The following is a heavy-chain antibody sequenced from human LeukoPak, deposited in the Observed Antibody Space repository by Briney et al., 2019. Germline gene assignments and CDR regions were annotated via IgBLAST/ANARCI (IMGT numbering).Heavy chain of an antibody. J-gene: IGHJ3*02. CDR2: IGTAGDT. CDR1: GFTFSSYD. Sequence: GGSLRLSCAASGFTFSSYDMHWVRQATGKGLEWVSAIGTAGDTYYPGSVKGRFTISRENAKNSLYLQMNSLRAGGTAVYYCARVGIVSDAFDIWGQGTMVTVSS. CDR3: ARVGIVSDAFDI. V-gene: IGHV3-13*01. D-gene: IGHD3-22*01.